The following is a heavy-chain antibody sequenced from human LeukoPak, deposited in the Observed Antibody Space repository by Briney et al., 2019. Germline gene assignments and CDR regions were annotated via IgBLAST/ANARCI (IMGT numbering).Heavy chain of an antibody. CDR1: GGSISSSSYY. J-gene: IGHJ4*02. D-gene: IGHD6-19*01. Sequence: SETLSLTCTASGGSISSSSYYWGWIRQPPGKGLEWIGSIYYSGNTYYNPSLKSRVTISIDTSKNQFSLKLSSVTAADTAVYYCVRSRYSSGWYVGHWGQGTLVTVSS. CDR2: IYYSGNT. CDR3: VRSRYSSGWYVGH. V-gene: IGHV4-39*07.